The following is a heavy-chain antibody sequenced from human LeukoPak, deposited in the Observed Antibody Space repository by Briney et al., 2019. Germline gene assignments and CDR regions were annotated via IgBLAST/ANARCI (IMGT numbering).Heavy chain of an antibody. CDR1: GGTFSSYA. CDR3: ARDREGYCSSTSCHPSNWFDP. D-gene: IGHD2-2*01. CDR2: IIPIFGTA. Sequence: SVKVSCTASGGTFSSYAISWVRQAPGQGLEWMGGIIPIFGTANYAQKFQGRVTITADKSTSTAYMELSSLRSEDTAVYYCARDREGYCSSTSCHPSNWFDPWGQGTLVTVSS. V-gene: IGHV1-69*06. J-gene: IGHJ5*02.